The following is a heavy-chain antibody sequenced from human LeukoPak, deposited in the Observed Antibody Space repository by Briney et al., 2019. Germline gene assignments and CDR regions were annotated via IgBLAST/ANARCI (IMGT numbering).Heavy chain of an antibody. CDR1: GYTFTGYY. V-gene: IGHV1-2*02. D-gene: IGHD3-10*01. CDR2: INPNSGGT. Sequence: GASVKVSCKASGYTFTGYYMHWVRQAPGQGLEWMGWINPNSGGTNYAQKFQSRVTMTRDTSISTAYMELSRLRSDDTAVYYCARDLVGYYGSGSYPSDYWGQGTLVTVSS. J-gene: IGHJ4*02. CDR3: ARDLVGYYGSGSYPSDY.